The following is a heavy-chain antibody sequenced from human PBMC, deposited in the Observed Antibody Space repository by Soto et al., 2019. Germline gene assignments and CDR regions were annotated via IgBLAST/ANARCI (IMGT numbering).Heavy chain of an antibody. CDR2: IIPIFGTA. Sequence: QVQLVQSGAEVKKPGSSVKVSCKASGGTFSSYAISWVRQAPGQGLEWMGGIIPIFGTANYAQNFQGRVTITADESTSTAYMELSSLRSEDTAVYYCARGGYSGYDLGEYFDYWGQGTLVTVSS. D-gene: IGHD5-12*01. CDR3: ARGGYSGYDLGEYFDY. J-gene: IGHJ4*02. CDR1: GGTFSSYA. V-gene: IGHV1-69*12.